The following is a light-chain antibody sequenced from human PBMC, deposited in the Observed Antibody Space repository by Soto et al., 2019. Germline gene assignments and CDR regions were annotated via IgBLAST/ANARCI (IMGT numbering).Light chain of an antibody. CDR1: SSDFGNYNL. J-gene: IGLJ1*01. CDR3: CSYAGTGTDNYV. CDR2: EVN. V-gene: IGLV2-23*02. Sequence: QSALTQPASVSGSPGQSITISCTGTSSDFGNYNLVSWYQQHPGKVPKLILFEVNKRPSGVSGRFSGSKSGNTASLTISGLQAEDEADYYCCSYAGTGTDNYVFGSGTKLTIL.